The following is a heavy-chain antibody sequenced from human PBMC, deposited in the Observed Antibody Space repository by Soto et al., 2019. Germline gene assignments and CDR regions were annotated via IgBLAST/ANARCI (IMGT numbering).Heavy chain of an antibody. V-gene: IGHV3-33*01. Sequence: QVQLVESGGGVVQPGRSLRLSCAASGFTFSSYGMHWVRQAPGKGLKWVAVIWYDGSNKYYADSVKGRFTISRDNSKNTLYLQMNSLRAEDTAVYYCARDSGSYRRFVYWGQGTLVTVSS. J-gene: IGHJ4*02. D-gene: IGHD1-26*01. CDR1: GFTFSSYG. CDR3: ARDSGSYRRFVY. CDR2: IWYDGSNK.